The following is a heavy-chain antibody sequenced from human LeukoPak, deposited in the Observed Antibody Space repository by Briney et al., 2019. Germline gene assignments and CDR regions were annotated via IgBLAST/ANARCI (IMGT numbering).Heavy chain of an antibody. J-gene: IGHJ4*02. V-gene: IGHV4-38-2*01. CDR1: GYSISSGYY. D-gene: IGHD6-19*01. CDR3: ARSGYSSGWLFDY. CDR2: IYHSGST. Sequence: SETLSLTCAVSGYSISSGYYWGWIRQPPGKGLEWIGSIYHSGSTYYNPSLKSRVTISVDTSKNQFSLKLSSVPAADTAVYYCARSGYSSGWLFDYWGQGTLVTVSS.